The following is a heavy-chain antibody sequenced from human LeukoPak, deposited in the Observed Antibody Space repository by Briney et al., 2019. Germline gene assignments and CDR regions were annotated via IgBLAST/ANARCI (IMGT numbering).Heavy chain of an antibody. Sequence: GASVKVSCKASGGTFSSYAISWVRQAPGQGLEWMGRIIPILGIANYAQKFQGRVTITADKSTSTAYMELSSLRSEDTAVYYCARVSGDRDGYNYPYFDCWGQGTLVTVSS. CDR2: IIPILGIA. V-gene: IGHV1-69*04. J-gene: IGHJ4*02. D-gene: IGHD5-24*01. CDR1: GGTFSSYA. CDR3: ARVSGDRDGYNYPYFDC.